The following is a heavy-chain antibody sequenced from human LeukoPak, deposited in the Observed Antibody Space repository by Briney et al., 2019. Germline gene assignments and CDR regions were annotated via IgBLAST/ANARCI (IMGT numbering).Heavy chain of an antibody. J-gene: IGHJ4*02. CDR1: GYTFTGYY. V-gene: IGHV1-2*02. Sequence: ASVKVSCKASGYTFTGYYMHWVRQAPGQGLEWMGWINPNSGGTNYAQKFQGRVTMTGDTSISTAYMELSRLRSDDTAVYYCARAERYYYDSSGYCDYWGQGTLVTVSS. CDR3: ARAERYYYDSSGYCDY. CDR2: INPNSGGT. D-gene: IGHD3-22*01.